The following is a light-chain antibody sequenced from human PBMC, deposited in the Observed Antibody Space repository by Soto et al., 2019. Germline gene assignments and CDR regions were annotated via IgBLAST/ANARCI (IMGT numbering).Light chain of an antibody. V-gene: IGLV2-14*03. CDR1: SSDIGHYDY. CDR2: HVT. CDR3: CSLTTSHTYV. Sequence: QSSLTKPASLSGSPGQSITISCTGTSSDIGHYDYVSWYQQHPGKAPKLMIYHVTYRPSGVSNRYSGSKSGNSASLTISGLQADDEADYYCCSLTTSHTYVFGSGTKVTGL. J-gene: IGLJ1*01.